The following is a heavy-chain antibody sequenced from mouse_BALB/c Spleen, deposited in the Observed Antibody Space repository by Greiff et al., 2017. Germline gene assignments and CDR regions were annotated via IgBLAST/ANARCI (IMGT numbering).Heavy chain of an antibody. CDR3: ARVYYYGSSYYYAMDY. Sequence: EVQLVESGGGLVQPGGSLRLSCATSGFTFTDYYMSWVRQPPGKALEWLGFIRNKANGYTTEYSASVKGRFTISRDNSQSILYLQMNTLRAEDSATYYCARVYYYGSSYYYAMDYWGQGTSVTVSS. D-gene: IGHD1-1*01. V-gene: IGHV7-3*02. J-gene: IGHJ4*01. CDR2: IRNKANGYTT. CDR1: GFTFTDYY.